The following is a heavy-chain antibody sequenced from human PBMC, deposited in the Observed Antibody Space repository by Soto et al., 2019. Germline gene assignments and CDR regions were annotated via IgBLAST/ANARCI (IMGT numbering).Heavy chain of an antibody. Sequence: QVQLVQSGAEVKKPGSSVKVSCQAAGGTFNTYRINWVRQAPGQGLEWMGRIIPIVGIAKYAQKFQGRVAITADKSTSTASMMEGKSLRPEDTAMYYCARAMVVGATGAFDIWGRGSMVTVSS. D-gene: IGHD2-15*01. CDR3: ARAMVVGATGAFDI. CDR2: IIPIVGIA. V-gene: IGHV1-69*02. J-gene: IGHJ3*02. CDR1: GGTFNTYR.